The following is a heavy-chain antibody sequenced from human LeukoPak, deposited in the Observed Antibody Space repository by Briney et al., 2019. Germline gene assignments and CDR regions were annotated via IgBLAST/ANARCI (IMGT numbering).Heavy chain of an antibody. Sequence: PGGSLRLSCAASGFTFDDYAMHWVRQAPGKGLEWVAVISYDGSNKYYADSVKGRFTISRDNSKNTLYLQMNSLRAEDTAVYYCARETNPVDTAMAIDYWGQGTLVTVSS. CDR3: ARETNPVDTAMAIDY. V-gene: IGHV3-30-3*01. CDR2: ISYDGSNK. CDR1: GFTFDDYA. D-gene: IGHD5-18*01. J-gene: IGHJ4*02.